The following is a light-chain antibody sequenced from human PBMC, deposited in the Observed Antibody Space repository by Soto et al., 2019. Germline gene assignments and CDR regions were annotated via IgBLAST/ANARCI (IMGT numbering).Light chain of an antibody. CDR1: QGIRDD. V-gene: IGKV1-6*01. J-gene: IGKJ2*01. CDR3: LQDYNYPYT. CDR2: AAS. Sequence: AIQMTQSPSSLSASVGDRVTITCRASQGIRDDLGWYQQKPGKAPRLLIYAASSLQSGVPSRFSGSGSGTDFTLTISNLQPEDFATYYCLQDYNYPYTFGQGTKVDIK.